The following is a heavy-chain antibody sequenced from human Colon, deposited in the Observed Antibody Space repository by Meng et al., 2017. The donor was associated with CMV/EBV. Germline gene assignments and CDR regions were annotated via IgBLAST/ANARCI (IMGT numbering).Heavy chain of an antibody. D-gene: IGHD3-3*01. Sequence: ASVKVSCKTSGYTFTGYYLHWLRQAPGQGLEWMGWINPNGGGTNYAQKFEGRVTMTRDTSISTAYMEMRRLTSDDTAVYYCARDWLGFKVWFGPWGQGTLVTVPQ. CDR1: GYTFTGYY. CDR2: INPNGGGT. J-gene: IGHJ5*02. V-gene: IGHV1-2*02. CDR3: ARDWLGFKVWFGP.